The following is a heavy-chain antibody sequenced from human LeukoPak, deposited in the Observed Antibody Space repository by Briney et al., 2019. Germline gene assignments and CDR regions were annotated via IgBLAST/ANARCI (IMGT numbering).Heavy chain of an antibody. CDR1: GGSFSGYY. CDR2: INHSGST. Sequence: SETLSLTCAVYGGSFSGYYWSWIRQPPGKGLEWIGEINHSGSTNYNPSLKSRVTISVDTSKNQFSLKLSSVTAADTAVYYCARGVSGWYRGSVWFDPWGQGTLVTVSS. V-gene: IGHV4-34*01. J-gene: IGHJ5*02. CDR3: ARGVSGWYRGSVWFDP. D-gene: IGHD6-19*01.